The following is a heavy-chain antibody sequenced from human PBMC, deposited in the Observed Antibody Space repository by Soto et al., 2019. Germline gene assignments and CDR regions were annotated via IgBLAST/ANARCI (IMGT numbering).Heavy chain of an antibody. Sequence: ASVKVSCKASGYTFTGYYMHWARQAPGQGLEWMGWINPNSGGTNYAQKFQGRVTMTRDTSISTAYMELSRLRSDDTAVYYCARGGLYNWNDDWFDPWGQGTLVTVSS. J-gene: IGHJ5*02. CDR3: ARGGLYNWNDDWFDP. D-gene: IGHD1-1*01. CDR1: GYTFTGYY. CDR2: INPNSGGT. V-gene: IGHV1-2*02.